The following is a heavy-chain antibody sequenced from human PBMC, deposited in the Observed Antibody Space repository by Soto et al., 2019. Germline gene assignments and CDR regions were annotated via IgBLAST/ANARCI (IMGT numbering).Heavy chain of an antibody. J-gene: IGHJ6*02. Sequence: GAAVKVSCKASGYTFTSYAMHWVRQAPGQRLEWMGWINAGNGNTKYSQKFQGRVTITRDTSASTAYMELNSLRAEDTAVYYCAREHGSSIYYYYYYAMDVWGQGTTVTVSS. CDR2: INAGNGNT. CDR1: GYTFTSYA. D-gene: IGHD3-10*01. CDR3: AREHGSSIYYYYYYAMDV. V-gene: IGHV1-3*01.